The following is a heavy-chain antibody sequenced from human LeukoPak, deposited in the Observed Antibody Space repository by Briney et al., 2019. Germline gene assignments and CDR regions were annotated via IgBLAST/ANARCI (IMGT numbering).Heavy chain of an antibody. Sequence: GESLKISCKASGYSFTSYWIGWVRQMPGKGLEWMGIVDPSDSETRYTPSFQGQVTISVDKSLTTADLQWNSLKASDTAMYYCARQTAMGRSGDYWGQGTLVTASS. CDR3: ARQTAMGRSGDY. D-gene: IGHD5-18*01. CDR1: GYSFTSYW. V-gene: IGHV5-51*01. J-gene: IGHJ4*02. CDR2: VDPSDSET.